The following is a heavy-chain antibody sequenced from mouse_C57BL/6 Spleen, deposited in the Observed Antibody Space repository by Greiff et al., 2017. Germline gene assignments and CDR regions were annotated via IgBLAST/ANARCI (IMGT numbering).Heavy chain of an antibody. V-gene: IGHV1-61*01. CDR3: ARRGDYYAMDY. Sequence: QVQLQQPGAELVRPGSSVKLSCKASGYTFTSYWMAWVKQRPGQGLEWIGNIYPSDSETHYNQKFKDKATLTVDKSSSTAYMQLSSLTSEDSAVYYCARRGDYYAMDYWGQGTSVTVSS. CDR1: GYTFTSYW. J-gene: IGHJ4*01. CDR2: IYPSDSET.